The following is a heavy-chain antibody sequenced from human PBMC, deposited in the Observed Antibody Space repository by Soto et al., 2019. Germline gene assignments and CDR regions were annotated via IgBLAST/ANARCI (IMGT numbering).Heavy chain of an antibody. V-gene: IGHV1-69*01. D-gene: IGHD3-22*01. CDR1: GGTFSSYA. J-gene: IGHJ4*02. CDR2: IIPIFGTA. Sequence: QVQLVQSGAEVKKPGSSVKVSCKASGGTFSSYAISWVRQAPGQGLEWMGGIIPIFGTANYAQKFQGRVTITADESTSTAYMELSSLRAEDTAVYYCERVFYDSSGFSPFDYWGQGTLVTVSS. CDR3: ERVFYDSSGFSPFDY.